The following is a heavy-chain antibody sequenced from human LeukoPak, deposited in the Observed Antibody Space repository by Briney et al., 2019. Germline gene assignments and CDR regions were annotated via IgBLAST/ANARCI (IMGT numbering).Heavy chain of an antibody. V-gene: IGHV4-30-4*01. CDR2: MYYSGST. J-gene: IGHJ5*02. CDR1: GGSISSGDYY. CDR3: ARPYYYDSRIDP. D-gene: IGHD3-22*01. Sequence: PSETLSLTCTVSGGSISSGDYYWSWIRQPPGEGLEWIGYMYYSGSTYYNPSLKSRVTISVDTSKNQFSLKLSSVTAADTAVYYCARPYYYDSRIDPWGQGTLVTVSS.